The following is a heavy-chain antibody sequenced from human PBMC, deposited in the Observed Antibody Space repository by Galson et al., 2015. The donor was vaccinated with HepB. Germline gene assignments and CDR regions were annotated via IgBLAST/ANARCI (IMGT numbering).Heavy chain of an antibody. J-gene: IGHJ4*02. CDR1: GFTFSSYA. CDR2: ISYDGSNK. Sequence: SLRLSCAASGFTFSSYAMHWVRQAPGKGLEWVAVISYDGSNKYYADSVKGRFTISRDNSKNTLYLQMNSLRAEDTAVYYCARTPSGYSSGHLDRSLDYWGQGTLVTVSS. V-gene: IGHV3-30*04. D-gene: IGHD6-19*01. CDR3: ARTPSGYSSGHLDRSLDY.